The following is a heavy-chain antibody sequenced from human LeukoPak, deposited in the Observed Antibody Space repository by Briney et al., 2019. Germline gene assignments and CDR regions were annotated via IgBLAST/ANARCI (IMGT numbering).Heavy chain of an antibody. V-gene: IGHV3-7*01. D-gene: IGHD3-10*02. CDR2: IKEDGSEK. CDR3: AELGITMIGGV. CDR1: GFTFSNYW. Sequence: PGGSLRLSCAASGFTFSNYWMSWVRQAPGKGLEWVANIKEDGSEKNYVDSVKGRFTISRDNAKSSVYLQMNSLRAEDTAVYYCAELGITMIGGVWGKGTTVTISS. J-gene: IGHJ6*04.